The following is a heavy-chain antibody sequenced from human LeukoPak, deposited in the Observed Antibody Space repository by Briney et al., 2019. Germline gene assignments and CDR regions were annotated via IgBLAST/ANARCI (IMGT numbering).Heavy chain of an antibody. CDR2: VRGSDAGT. CDR1: GFTFSSYA. V-gene: IGHV3-23*01. CDR3: AKDDDFWSGSLGLFDY. D-gene: IGHD3-3*01. Sequence: PGGSLRLSCAASGFTFSSYAMNWVRQAPGKGLEWVSAVRGSDAGTSYADSVKGRFTISRDNSKNTLYLQMNSLRAEDTAVYYCAKDDDFWSGSLGLFDYWGQGTLVTVSS. J-gene: IGHJ4*02.